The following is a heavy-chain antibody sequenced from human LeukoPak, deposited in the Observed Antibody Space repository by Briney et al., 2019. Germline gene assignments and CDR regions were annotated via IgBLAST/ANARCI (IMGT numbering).Heavy chain of an antibody. Sequence: PSETLSLTCAVSGGSISRGAYSWSWIRQPPRKGLEWIGYVYYSGGTYYNPSLKSRVTISVDTSKNQFSLKLSSVTAADTAVYYCASHSGGYAYWGQGTLVTVSS. CDR2: VYYSGGT. D-gene: IGHD5-12*01. V-gene: IGHV4-30-4*07. J-gene: IGHJ4*02. CDR1: GGSISRGAYS. CDR3: ASHSGGYAY.